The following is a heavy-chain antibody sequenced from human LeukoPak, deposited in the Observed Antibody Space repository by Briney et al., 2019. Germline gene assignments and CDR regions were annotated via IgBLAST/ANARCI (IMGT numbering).Heavy chain of an antibody. D-gene: IGHD2-2*01. Sequence: ASMKVSFQAFGYTFTGYYFHWVRQAPGQGVWWMGWINPNSGDTNYAQKFQGRVTMTRDTTISTAHMELSRLRSDDTAVYYCARANPLYCSSTTCLFDYWGQGTLVTVSS. V-gene: IGHV1-2*02. J-gene: IGHJ4*02. CDR3: ARANPLYCSSTTCLFDY. CDR1: GYTFTGYY. CDR2: INPNSGDT.